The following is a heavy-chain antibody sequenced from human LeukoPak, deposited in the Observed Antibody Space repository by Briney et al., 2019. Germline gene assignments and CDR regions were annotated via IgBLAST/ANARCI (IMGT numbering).Heavy chain of an antibody. J-gene: IGHJ5*01. Sequence: PSETLSLTCTVSGGSISSYYWSWIRQPPGKRLEWIGYFYVSGSINYNPSLKSRVTISVDTSKNQFSLKLNSVTAADTAVYYCAREGYSSNWYDYWGQGTLVTVSS. V-gene: IGHV4-59*01. CDR1: GGSISSYY. CDR2: FYVSGSI. CDR3: AREGYSSNWYDY. D-gene: IGHD6-13*01.